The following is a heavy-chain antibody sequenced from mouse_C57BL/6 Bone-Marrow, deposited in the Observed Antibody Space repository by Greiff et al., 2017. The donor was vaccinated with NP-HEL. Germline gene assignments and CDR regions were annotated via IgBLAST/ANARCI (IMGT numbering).Heavy chain of an antibody. CDR3: ARGRDCGYPAWFAY. V-gene: IGHV1-81*01. Sequence: VQLQQPGAELARPGASVKLSCKASGYTFTSYGISWVKQRTGQGLEWIGEIYPRSGNTYYNEKFKGKATLTVDKSSSTAYMELRSLTSGDSAVYFCARGRDCGYPAWFAYWGQGTLVTVSA. J-gene: IGHJ3*01. CDR1: GYTFTSYG. CDR2: IYPRSGNT. D-gene: IGHD2-2*01.